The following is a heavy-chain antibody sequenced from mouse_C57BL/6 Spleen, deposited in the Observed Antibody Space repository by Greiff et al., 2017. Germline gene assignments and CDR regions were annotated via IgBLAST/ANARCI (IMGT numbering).Heavy chain of an antibody. J-gene: IGHJ2*01. CDR2: INPSTGGT. Sequence: VQLQQSGPELVKPGASVKISCKASGYSFTGYYMNWVKQSPEKSLEWIGEINPSTGGTTYNQKFKAKATLTEDKSSSTSYMQLKSLTSEDSAVYYCARTGLLRSVGYFDYWGQGTTRTVSS. V-gene: IGHV1-42*01. CDR3: ARTGLLRSVGYFDY. CDR1: GYSFTGYY. D-gene: IGHD1-1*01.